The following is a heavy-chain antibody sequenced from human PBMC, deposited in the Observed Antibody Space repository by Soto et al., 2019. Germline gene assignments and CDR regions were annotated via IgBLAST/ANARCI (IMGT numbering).Heavy chain of an antibody. Sequence: ASVKVSCKASGGTFSSYAISWVRQAPGQGLEWMGGIIPIFGTANYAQKFQGRVTLTADKSTSTAYMELSSLRSEDTAVYYCARELTDTAMAQRVDYYYYYGMDVWGQGTTVTVSS. D-gene: IGHD5-18*01. CDR2: IIPIFGTA. CDR1: GGTFSSYA. V-gene: IGHV1-69*06. J-gene: IGHJ6*02. CDR3: ARELTDTAMAQRVDYYYYYGMDV.